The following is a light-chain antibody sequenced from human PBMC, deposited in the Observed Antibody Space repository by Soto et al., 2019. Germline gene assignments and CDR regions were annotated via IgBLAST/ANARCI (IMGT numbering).Light chain of an antibody. CDR2: KAS. Sequence: DIQMTQSPSTLSASVGDRITITCRASQSVSSWLAWYQQKPGKAPKLLIYKASTLESGVPSRFSGSGSETDFTLTISSLQPDDFATYFCQQYNISPLTFGGGTKVEVK. CDR1: QSVSSW. CDR3: QQYNISPLT. V-gene: IGKV1-5*03. J-gene: IGKJ4*01.